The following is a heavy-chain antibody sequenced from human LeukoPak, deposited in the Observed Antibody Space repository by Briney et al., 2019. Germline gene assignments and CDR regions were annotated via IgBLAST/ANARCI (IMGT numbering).Heavy chain of an antibody. CDR2: IYYSGST. J-gene: IGHJ6*03. CDR3: ASSKKTTYYYYYMDV. V-gene: IGHV4-59*01. Sequence: SETLSLTCTVSVGSISSYFLSWIRQPPGQGLEWIGDIYYSGSTNYKPSLMSRVTISEDTSKNQFSLKLSSVTAADTAVYYCASSKKTTYYYYYMDVWGKGTTVTVCS. D-gene: IGHD4-17*01. CDR1: VGSISSYF.